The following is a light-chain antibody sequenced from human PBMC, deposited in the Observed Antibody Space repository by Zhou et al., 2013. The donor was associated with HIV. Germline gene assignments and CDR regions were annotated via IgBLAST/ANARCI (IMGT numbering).Light chain of an antibody. CDR1: QSVSRN. J-gene: IGKJ2*01. Sequence: EIVLTQSPATLSVSPGERATLSCRASQSVSRNLAWYQQKPGQAPRLLIYGASIRATGTPDRFSGSGSGTHFTLTISRLEPDDFAMYYCQEYGDSPPYTFGQGTNLEIK. CDR3: QEYGDSPPYT. V-gene: IGKV3-20*01. CDR2: GAS.